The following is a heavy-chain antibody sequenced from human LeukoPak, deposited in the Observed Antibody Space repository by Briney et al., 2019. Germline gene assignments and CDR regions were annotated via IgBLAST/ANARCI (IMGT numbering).Heavy chain of an antibody. Sequence: SETLSLTCAVYGGSFSGYYWSWIRQPPGKGLEWIGSIYYSGSTYYNPSLKSRVTISVDTSKNQFSLKLSSVTAADTAVYYCARDYYYMDVWGKGTTVTVSS. CDR2: IYYSGST. CDR3: ARDYYYMDV. V-gene: IGHV4-34*01. J-gene: IGHJ6*03. CDR1: GGSFSGYY.